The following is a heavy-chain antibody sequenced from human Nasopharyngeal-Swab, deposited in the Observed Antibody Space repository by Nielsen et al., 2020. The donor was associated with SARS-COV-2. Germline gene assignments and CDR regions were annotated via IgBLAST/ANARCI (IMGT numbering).Heavy chain of an antibody. D-gene: IGHD2-2*02. V-gene: IGHV4-34*01. CDR2: INHSGST. CDR3: AREGKTDIVVVPAAISSRYYYMDV. Sequence: SETLSLTCAVSGYSLSSGYYWSWIRQPPGKGLEWIGEINHSGSTNYNPSLKSRVTISVDTSKNQFSLKLSSVTAADTAVYYCAREGKTDIVVVPAAISSRYYYMDVWGKGTTVTVSS. CDR1: GYSLSSGYY. J-gene: IGHJ6*03.